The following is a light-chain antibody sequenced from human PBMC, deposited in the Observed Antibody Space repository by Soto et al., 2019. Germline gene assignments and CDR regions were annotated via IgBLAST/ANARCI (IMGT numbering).Light chain of an antibody. CDR2: GAS. Sequence: EIVLTQSPDTLSLSPGERATLSCRASQSVSSSYLVWYQQKPGQAPRLLIYGASSRATGIPDRFSGSRSGTDFTLTISRLEPEDFAVYYCQQYGSSITFGQGTRLEIK. CDR3: QQYGSSIT. J-gene: IGKJ5*01. CDR1: QSVSSSY. V-gene: IGKV3-20*01.